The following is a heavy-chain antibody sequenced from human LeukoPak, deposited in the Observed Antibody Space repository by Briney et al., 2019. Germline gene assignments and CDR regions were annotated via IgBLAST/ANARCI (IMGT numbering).Heavy chain of an antibody. CDR3: ARVITIFGVVTVDPYYFDY. CDR2: IYHSGST. V-gene: IGHV4-39*07. Sequence: NPSETLSLTCTVSGGSINSTSHYWGWIRQPPGKGLEWIGSIYHSGSTYYNPSLKSRVTISVDTSRNQFSLKLSSVTAADTAVYYCARVITIFGVVTVDPYYFDYWGQGTLVTVSS. D-gene: IGHD3-3*01. J-gene: IGHJ4*02. CDR1: GGSINSTSHY.